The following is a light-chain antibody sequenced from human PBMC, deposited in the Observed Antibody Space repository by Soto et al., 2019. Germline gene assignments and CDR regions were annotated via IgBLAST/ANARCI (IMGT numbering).Light chain of an antibody. V-gene: IGKV1-27*01. CDR1: QGISNY. Sequence: DIQMTQSPSSLSASVGDRVAITCRASQGISNYLAWYQQKPGKVPKLLIYAASTVQSGVPSRFSGSGSGTDFTLTISSLQPEDVATYYYQKYNSAPFTFGPGTKVDIK. CDR2: AAS. CDR3: QKYNSAPFT. J-gene: IGKJ3*01.